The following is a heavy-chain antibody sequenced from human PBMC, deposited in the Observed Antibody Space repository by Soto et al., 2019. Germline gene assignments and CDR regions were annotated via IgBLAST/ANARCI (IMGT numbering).Heavy chain of an antibody. CDR1: GGSISSSSYY. Sequence: SETLSLTCTVSGGSISSSSYYWGWIRQPPGKGLEWIGSIYYSGSTYYNPSLKSRVTISVDTSRNQFSLKLSSVTAADTAVYYCARHATYLEAPAKDAYFQHWGQGTLVTVSS. CDR2: IYYSGST. J-gene: IGHJ1*01. V-gene: IGHV4-39*01. D-gene: IGHD3-3*02. CDR3: ARHATYLEAPAKDAYFQH.